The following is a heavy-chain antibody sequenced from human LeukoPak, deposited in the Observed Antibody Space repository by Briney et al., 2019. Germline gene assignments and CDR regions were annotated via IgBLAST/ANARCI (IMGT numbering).Heavy chain of an antibody. CDR1: GGSFSGYY. CDR3: ARDIGGGYGDYGLFDY. J-gene: IGHJ4*02. CDR2: INHSGST. Sequence: PSETLSLTCAVYGGSFSGYYWSWIRQPPGRGLEWIGEINHSGSTNYNPSLKSRVTISVDTSKNQFSLKLSSVTAADTAVYYCARDIGGGYGDYGLFDYWGQGTLVTVSS. V-gene: IGHV4-34*01. D-gene: IGHD4-17*01.